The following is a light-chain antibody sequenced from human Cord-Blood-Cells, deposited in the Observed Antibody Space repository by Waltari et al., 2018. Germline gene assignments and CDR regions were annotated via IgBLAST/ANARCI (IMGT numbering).Light chain of an antibody. Sequence: DIQITQSPPTLSASVGDRHTITCLANQSISSRLAWYQQKPGKAPKLLTSDASSLESGVPSRFNGSGSGTEFTLTISSLQPDDFATYYCQQYNSYSQTFGQGTKVEIK. CDR1: QSISSR. V-gene: IGKV1-5*01. CDR2: DAS. J-gene: IGKJ1*01. CDR3: QQYNSYSQT.